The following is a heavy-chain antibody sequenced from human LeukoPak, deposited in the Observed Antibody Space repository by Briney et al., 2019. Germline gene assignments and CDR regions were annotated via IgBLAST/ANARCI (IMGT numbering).Heavy chain of an antibody. D-gene: IGHD6-13*01. J-gene: IGHJ4*02. CDR3: AKERDSAAGTYYFDY. CDR1: GFTFSSYA. V-gene: IGHV3-23*01. CDR2: ISGGESST. Sequence: PGGSLRLSCAASGFTFSSYAMSWVRQAPGKGLEWVSTISGGESSTYYADSVKGRFTISRDNSKNTLYLQMNSLRAEDTAVYYCAKERDSAAGTYYFDYWGQGTLVTVSS.